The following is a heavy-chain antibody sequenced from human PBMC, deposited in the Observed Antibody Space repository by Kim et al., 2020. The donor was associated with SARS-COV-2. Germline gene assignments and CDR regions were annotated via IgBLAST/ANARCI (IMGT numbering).Heavy chain of an antibody. J-gene: IGHJ4*02. D-gene: IGHD6-19*01. CDR1: GYTFTNSA. V-gene: IGHV1-3*04. Sequence: ASVKVFCKASGYTFTNSAIHWVRQAPGQRLEWMGWINTANGITKYSQNFQGRVTITSDTSASTVYMELSSLRSEDTAVYNCASRPGMAVAGLDYWGQGTL. CDR3: ASRPGMAVAGLDY. CDR2: INTANGIT.